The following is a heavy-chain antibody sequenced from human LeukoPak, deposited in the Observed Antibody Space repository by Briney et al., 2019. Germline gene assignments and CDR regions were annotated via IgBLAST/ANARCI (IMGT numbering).Heavy chain of an antibody. Sequence: GGSLRLSCAVSGLTLSNYWMNWVRQAPGKGLEWVANINPDGGEERYVDSMKGRFVISRDNAKNSLYLQMNSLRAEDTAVYYCAIWGADQNYWGQGTLVTVSS. D-gene: IGHD3-16*01. CDR3: AIWGADQNY. CDR1: GLTLSNYW. CDR2: INPDGGEE. J-gene: IGHJ4*02. V-gene: IGHV3-7*02.